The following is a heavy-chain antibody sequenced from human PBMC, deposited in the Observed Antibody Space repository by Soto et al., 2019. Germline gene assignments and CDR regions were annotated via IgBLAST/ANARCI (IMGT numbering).Heavy chain of an antibody. Sequence: PSETLSLTCTVSGGSISSGDYYWSWIRQPPGKGLEWIGYIYYSGSTYYNPSLKSRVTISVDKSKKQFSLKLSSVTAADTAVYYCPSGGSGSYYFDYWRQGSLVTVSS. J-gene: IGHJ4*02. D-gene: IGHD3-10*01. CDR3: PSGGSGSYYFDY. V-gene: IGHV4-30-4*01. CDR2: IYYSGST. CDR1: GGSISSGDYY.